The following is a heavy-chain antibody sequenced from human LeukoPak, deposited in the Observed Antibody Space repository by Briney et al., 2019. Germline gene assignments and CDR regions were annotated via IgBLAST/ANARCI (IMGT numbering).Heavy chain of an antibody. V-gene: IGHV3-30*18. CDR3: AKNPIIGKGLD. CDR1: GFTFSSYG. Sequence: GRSLRLSCAASGFTFSSYGMHWVRQAPGKGLEWVAVISYDGSNKYYADSVKGRFTISRDNSKSTLYLQMNSLGDEDTAVYYCAKNPIIGKGLDWGQGTLVTVYS. CDR2: ISYDGSNK. D-gene: IGHD4-23*01. J-gene: IGHJ4*02.